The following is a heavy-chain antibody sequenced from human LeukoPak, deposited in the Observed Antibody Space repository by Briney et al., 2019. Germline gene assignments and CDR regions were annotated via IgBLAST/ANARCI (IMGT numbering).Heavy chain of an antibody. CDR2: ISGSGGST. J-gene: IGHJ4*02. CDR3: ANSGHCSGGSCYSGGYYFDY. V-gene: IGHV3-23*01. CDR1: GFTFSSYA. Sequence: GGSLRFSCAASGFTFSSYAMSWVRQAPGKGLEWVSAISGSGGSTYYADSVKGRFTISRDNSKNTLYLQMNSLRAEDTAVYYCANSGHCSGGSCYSGGYYFDYWGQGTLVTVSS. D-gene: IGHD2-15*01.